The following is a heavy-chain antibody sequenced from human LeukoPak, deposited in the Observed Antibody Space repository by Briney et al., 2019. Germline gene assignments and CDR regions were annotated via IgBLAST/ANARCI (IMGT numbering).Heavy chain of an antibody. CDR2: INPSGGST. CDR3: ARDLYSSSWYNGLFDY. Sequence: ASVKVSCKASGYTLTSYYMHWVRQAPGQGLECMGIINPSGGSTSYAQKFQGRVTMTRDTSTSTVYMELSSLRSEDTAVYYCARDLYSSSWYNGLFDYWGQGTLVTVSS. CDR1: GYTLTSYY. J-gene: IGHJ4*02. D-gene: IGHD6-13*01. V-gene: IGHV1-46*01.